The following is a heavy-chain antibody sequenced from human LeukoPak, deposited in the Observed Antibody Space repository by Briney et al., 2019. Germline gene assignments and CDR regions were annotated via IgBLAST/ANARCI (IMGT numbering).Heavy chain of an antibody. CDR2: IYTSGST. V-gene: IGHV4-4*07. D-gene: IGHD3-3*01. J-gene: IGHJ6*03. CDR3: ARGPYYDFWSGPPPYYYYYMDV. CDR1: GGSISSYY. Sequence: PSETLSLTCTVSGGSISSYYWSWIRQPAGKGLEWIGRIYTSGSTNYNPSLKSRVTMSVDTSKNQFSLKLSSVTAADTAVYYCARGPYYDFWSGPPPYYYYYMDVWGKETTVTVSS.